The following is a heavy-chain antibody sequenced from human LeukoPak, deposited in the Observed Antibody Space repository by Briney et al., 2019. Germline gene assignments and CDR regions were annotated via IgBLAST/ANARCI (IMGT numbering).Heavy chain of an antibody. CDR1: GFPFGSYA. D-gene: IGHD2-15*01. CDR3: AKSRGGSFPGGFDP. V-gene: IGHV3-23*01. J-gene: IGHJ5*02. Sequence: GGSLRLSCAASGFPFGSYAMTWVRQAPGRGLEWVSGISGSGGKTYNADSLKGRFTISRDNSKNTLYLQMNSLRVEDTAIYYCAKSRGGSFPGGFDPWGHGTLVTISS. CDR2: ISGSGGKT.